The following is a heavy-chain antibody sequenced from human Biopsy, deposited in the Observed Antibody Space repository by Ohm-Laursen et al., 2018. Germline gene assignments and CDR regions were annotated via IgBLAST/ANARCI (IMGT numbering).Heavy chain of an antibody. D-gene: IGHD4-23*01. V-gene: IGHV4-59*11. CDR1: GGSFTGHY. J-gene: IGHJ4*02. CDR3: ARGSNDSGGLYFPR. Sequence: TLSLTCTVSGGSFTGHYWSWTRQPPGKGLEWIGHISCTGYTSYNASLKSRVTISVDTSRNHFSLRLSSLTAADTAVYYCARGSNDSGGLYFPRWGQGTLLTVSS. CDR2: ISCTGYT.